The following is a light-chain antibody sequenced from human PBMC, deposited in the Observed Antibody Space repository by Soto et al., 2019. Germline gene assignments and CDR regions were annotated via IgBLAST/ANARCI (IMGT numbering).Light chain of an antibody. V-gene: IGKV1-39*01. CDR2: DAS. J-gene: IGKJ3*01. CDR1: QSISSY. Sequence: DIQMTQSPSSLSASVGDRVTITCRASQSISSYLNWYQQKPGKAPKLLIYDASSLQSGVPSRFSGSGSGTDFTRTISSLQPEDFATYYCQQSYSTPFTFGPGTKVDIK. CDR3: QQSYSTPFT.